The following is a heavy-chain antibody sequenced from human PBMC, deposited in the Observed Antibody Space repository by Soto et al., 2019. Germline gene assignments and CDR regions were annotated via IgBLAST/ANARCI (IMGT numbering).Heavy chain of an antibody. CDR1: GGSISSFYYY. J-gene: IGHJ3*02. CDR2: IYYSGGT. V-gene: IGHV4-30-4*02. CDR3: AREYYYDSSGYSPDAFDI. Sequence: SDTLSLTCTVSGGSISSFYYYWSWIRQPPGKGLEWIGYIYYSGGTYYNPSLKSRVTISVDTSKNQFSLKLSSVTAADTAVYYCAREYYYDSSGYSPDAFDIWGQGTMVTVSS. D-gene: IGHD3-22*01.